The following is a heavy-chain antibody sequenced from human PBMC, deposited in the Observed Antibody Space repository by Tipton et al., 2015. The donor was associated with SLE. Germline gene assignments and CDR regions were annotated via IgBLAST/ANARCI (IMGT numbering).Heavy chain of an antibody. CDR3: ASGIAVAGIDY. Sequence: TLSLTCAVYGGSFSGYYWSWIRQPPGKGLEWIGYIYTSGSTNYNPSLKSRVTISVDTSKNQFSLKLSSVTAADTAVYYCASGIAVAGIDYWGQGTLVTVSS. D-gene: IGHD6-19*01. V-gene: IGHV4-4*09. CDR2: IYTSGST. J-gene: IGHJ4*02. CDR1: GGSFSGYY.